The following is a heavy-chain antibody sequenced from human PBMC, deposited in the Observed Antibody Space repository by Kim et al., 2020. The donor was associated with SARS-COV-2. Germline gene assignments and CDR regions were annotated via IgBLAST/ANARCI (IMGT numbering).Heavy chain of an antibody. D-gene: IGHD6-13*01. CDR1: GFTFSSYG. J-gene: IGHJ4*02. CDR3: AREQQGIAAVGIVY. V-gene: IGHV3-33*05. CDR2: ISYDGSNK. Sequence: GGSLRLSCAASGFTFSSYGMHWVRQAPGKGLEWVAVISYDGSNKYYADSVKGRFTISRANSKNTLYLQMNRLRAEDTAVYYCAREQQGIAAVGIVYWGQGALITVSS.